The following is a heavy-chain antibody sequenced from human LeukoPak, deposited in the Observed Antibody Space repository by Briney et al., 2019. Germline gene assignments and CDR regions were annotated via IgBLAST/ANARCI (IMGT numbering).Heavy chain of an antibody. Sequence: GGSLRLSCAASGFTFSSYGMHWVRQAPGKGLEWVAFIRYDGSNKYYADSVKGRFTISRDNSKNTLYLQMNSLRAEDTAVYYCAKDRRNYDILTGPDYWGQGTLVTVSS. V-gene: IGHV3-30*02. D-gene: IGHD3-9*01. CDR3: AKDRRNYDILTGPDY. CDR1: GFTFSSYG. CDR2: IRYDGSNK. J-gene: IGHJ4*02.